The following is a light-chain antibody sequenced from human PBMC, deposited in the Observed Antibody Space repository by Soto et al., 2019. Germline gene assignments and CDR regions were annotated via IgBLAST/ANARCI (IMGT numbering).Light chain of an antibody. V-gene: IGLV2-11*01. CDR2: DVS. J-gene: IGLJ1*01. CDR3: CSYAGSYIFV. Sequence: QSALIQPRSVSGSPGQSVTISCTGTSSDVGTYNYVSWYRQHPGKAPKLMISDVSKRPSGVPDRFSGSKSDNTASLTISGLQAEDEGDYYCCSYAGSYIFVFGTGTKVTVL. CDR1: SSDVGTYNY.